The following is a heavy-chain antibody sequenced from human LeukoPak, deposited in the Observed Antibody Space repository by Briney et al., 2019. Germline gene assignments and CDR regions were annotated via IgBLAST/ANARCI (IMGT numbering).Heavy chain of an antibody. CDR1: GYTFITYW. CDR3: ARPDDYGGKPSAFDI. J-gene: IGHJ3*02. CDR2: IYPGDSDT. Sequence: GESLKISCKGSGYTFITYWIGWVRQMPGKDLEWMGIIYPGDSDTRYSPSFQGQVTISADKSITTAYLQWNSLKASDTAMYYCARPDDYGGKPSAFDIWGQGTMVTVSS. D-gene: IGHD4-23*01. V-gene: IGHV5-51*01.